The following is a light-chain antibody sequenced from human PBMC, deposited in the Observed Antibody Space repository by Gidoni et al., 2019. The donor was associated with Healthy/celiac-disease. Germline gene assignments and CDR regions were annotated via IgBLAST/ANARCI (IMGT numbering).Light chain of an antibody. CDR3: QQRSNWPPWT. V-gene: IGKV3-11*01. J-gene: IGKJ1*01. CDR1: QSVSSY. Sequence: DIVLTQSPATLSLSPGERATLSCRASQSVSSYLAWYQQQPGQAPRLLIYDASNRATGIPARFSGSGSGTDFTLTISSLEPEDFAVYYCQQRSNWPPWTFGQGTKVEIK. CDR2: DAS.